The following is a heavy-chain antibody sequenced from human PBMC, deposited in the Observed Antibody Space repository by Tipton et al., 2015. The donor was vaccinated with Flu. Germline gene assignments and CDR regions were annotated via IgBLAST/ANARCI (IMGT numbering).Heavy chain of an antibody. CDR3: AKGVGSGHSAYMFEY. D-gene: IGHD5-12*01. CDR1: GFTVSDYY. Sequence: SLRLSCAASGFTVSDYYMTWIRQAPGKGLEWVSYIAARGDRVYYPDSVKGRFTISRDNAENSLFLQMDNLRVDDTALYYCAKGVGSGHSAYMFEYWGQGALVTVSS. CDR2: IAARGDRV. J-gene: IGHJ4*02. V-gene: IGHV3-11*01.